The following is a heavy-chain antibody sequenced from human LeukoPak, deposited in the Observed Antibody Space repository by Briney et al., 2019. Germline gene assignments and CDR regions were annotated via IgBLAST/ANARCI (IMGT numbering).Heavy chain of an antibody. Sequence: PSETLSLTCTVSGGSISGYCYNWIRQPPGKRLEWIGFIYYSGSTNYNPSLKSRVTISLDTSKNQFSLNLSSVTTADTAVYYCARSVVTLYWYFDLWGRGTLVTVSS. D-gene: IGHD4-23*01. J-gene: IGHJ2*01. CDR1: GGSISGYC. CDR3: ARSVVTLYWYFDL. V-gene: IGHV4-59*01. CDR2: IYYSGST.